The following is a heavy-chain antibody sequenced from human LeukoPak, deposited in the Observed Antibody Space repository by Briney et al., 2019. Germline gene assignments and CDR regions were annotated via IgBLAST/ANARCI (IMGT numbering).Heavy chain of an antibody. D-gene: IGHD3-22*01. J-gene: IGHJ6*03. CDR1: GYTFTSYY. Sequence: ASVKVSCKASGYTFTSYYMHWVRQAPGQGLEWMGIINPSGGSTSYAQKFQGRVTMTRDTSTSTAYMELSSLRSEDTVMYYCARGASSGYFRPAYYYYMDVWGKGTSVIVSS. V-gene: IGHV1-46*01. CDR3: ARGASSGYFRPAYYYYMDV. CDR2: INPSGGST.